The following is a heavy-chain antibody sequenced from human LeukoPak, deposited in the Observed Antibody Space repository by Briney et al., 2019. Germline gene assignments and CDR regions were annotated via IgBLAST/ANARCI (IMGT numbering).Heavy chain of an antibody. D-gene: IGHD4-23*01. CDR3: ATELRWKDH. V-gene: IGHV1-8*02. J-gene: IGHJ4*02. CDR2: MKPNSGNT. CDR1: GYTXTGYY. Sequence: ASVKXXCXXSGYTXTGYYMHWVRXVPXQGLEWMGYMKPNSGNTGYAQKFQGRVTMTRDTSISTAYLELNSLTSEDTAVYYCATELRWKDHWGQGTVVTVSS.